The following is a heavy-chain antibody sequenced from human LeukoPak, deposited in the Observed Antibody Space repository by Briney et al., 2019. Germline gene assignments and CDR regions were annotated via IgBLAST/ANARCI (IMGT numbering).Heavy chain of an antibody. Sequence: GGSLRLSCAASGFTVITNDMTWVRQAPGKGLEWVSVLYSDGNSKYADSVQGRFTISRDNSKNTLYLEMNSLSPDDTAVYYCARGVEPLAANTLAYWGQGTLVTVSS. D-gene: IGHD1-14*01. CDR2: LYSDGNS. V-gene: IGHV3-53*01. J-gene: IGHJ4*02. CDR3: ARGVEPLAANTLAY. CDR1: GFTVITND.